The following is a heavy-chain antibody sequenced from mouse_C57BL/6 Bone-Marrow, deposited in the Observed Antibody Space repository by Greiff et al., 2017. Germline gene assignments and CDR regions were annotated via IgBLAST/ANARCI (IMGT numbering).Heavy chain of an antibody. CDR1: GYTFTSYG. CDR3: ASSYWYFDV. V-gene: IGHV1-81*01. CDR2: IYPRSGNT. Sequence: VQVVESGAELARPGASVKLSCKASGYTFTSYGISWVKQRTGQGLEWIGEIYPRSGNTYYNEKFKGKATLTADKSSSTAYMELRSLTSEDSAVYFCASSYWYFDVWGTATTVTVSS. J-gene: IGHJ1*03.